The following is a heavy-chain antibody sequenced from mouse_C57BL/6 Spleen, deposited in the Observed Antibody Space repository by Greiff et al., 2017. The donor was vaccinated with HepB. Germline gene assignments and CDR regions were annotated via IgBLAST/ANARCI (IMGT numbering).Heavy chain of an antibody. Sequence: EVQRVESGGDLVKPGGSLKLSCAASGFTFSSYGMSWVRQTPDKRLEWVATISSGGSYTYYPDSVKGRFTISRDNAKNTLYLQMSSLKSEDTAMYYCARPEGNPAWFAYWGQGTLVTVSA. V-gene: IGHV5-6*01. CDR3: ARPEGNPAWFAY. D-gene: IGHD2-1*01. CDR1: GFTFSSYG. J-gene: IGHJ3*01. CDR2: ISSGGSYT.